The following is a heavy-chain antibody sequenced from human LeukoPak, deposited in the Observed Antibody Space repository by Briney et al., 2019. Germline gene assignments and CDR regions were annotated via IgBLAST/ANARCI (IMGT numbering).Heavy chain of an antibody. CDR3: ARGPLIEGNPDFGY. CDR1: GYTFTSYG. D-gene: IGHD4-23*01. Sequence: ASVKVSCKASGYTFTSYGISWVRLAPGQGLEWMGWISAYNGNTNYAQKFQGRVTITTDESTSTAYMELSSLRSEDTAVYYCARGPLIEGNPDFGYWGQGTLVTVSS. V-gene: IGHV1-18*01. CDR2: ISAYNGNT. J-gene: IGHJ4*02.